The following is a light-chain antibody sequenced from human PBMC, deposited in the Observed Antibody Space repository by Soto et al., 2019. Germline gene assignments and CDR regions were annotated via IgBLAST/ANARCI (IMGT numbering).Light chain of an antibody. CDR1: QTISNY. J-gene: IGKJ5*01. Sequence: DIQMTQSPSSLSASVGDRVTIICRASQTISNYLNWYQQKLGKAPKLLIYDASNLETGVPSRFSGSGSGTDFTLTISSLEPEDFAVYYCQQRSNSITFGQGTRLEIK. CDR2: DAS. CDR3: QQRSNSIT. V-gene: IGKV1-33*01.